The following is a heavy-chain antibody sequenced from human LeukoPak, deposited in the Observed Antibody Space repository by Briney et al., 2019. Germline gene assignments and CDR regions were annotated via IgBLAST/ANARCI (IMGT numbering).Heavy chain of an antibody. V-gene: IGHV3-9*01. CDR1: GFTFSNYA. CDR2: ISWNSGSI. Sequence: GGSLRLSCAASGFTFSNYAMHWVRQAPGKGLEWVSGISWNSGSIGYADSVKGRFTISRDNAKNSLYLQMNSLRAEDTALYYCAKDRKVVGAGDFDYWGQGTLVTVSS. CDR3: AKDRKVVGAGDFDY. J-gene: IGHJ4*02. D-gene: IGHD1-26*01.